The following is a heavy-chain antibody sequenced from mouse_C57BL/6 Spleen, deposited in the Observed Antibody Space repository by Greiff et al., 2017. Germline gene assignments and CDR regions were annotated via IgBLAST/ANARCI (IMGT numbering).Heavy chain of an antibody. J-gene: IGHJ2*01. V-gene: IGHV1-50*01. CDR2: IDPSDSYT. Sequence: VQLQQPGAELVKPGASVKLSCKASGYTFTSYWMQWVKQRPGQGLEWIGEIDPSDSYTNYNQKFKGKATLTVDTSSSTAYMQLSSLTSEDSAVYYCARGGTTVVDYWGQGTTLTGSS. CDR3: ARGGTTVVDY. CDR1: GYTFTSYW. D-gene: IGHD1-1*01.